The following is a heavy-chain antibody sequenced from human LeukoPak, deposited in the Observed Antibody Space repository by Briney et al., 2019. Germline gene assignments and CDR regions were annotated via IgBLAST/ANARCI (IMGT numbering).Heavy chain of an antibody. D-gene: IGHD6-19*01. Sequence: GGSLRLSCTASGFTFGDYLMSWFRQAPGKGLEWIGFISGGTTEYAASVEGRFTISRDDSTSIAYLQMNSLTTEDTAVYYCSRGSGWLSVYWGQGTLVTVSS. CDR3: SRGSGWLSVY. V-gene: IGHV3-49*03. J-gene: IGHJ4*02. CDR2: ISGGTT. CDR1: GFTFGDYL.